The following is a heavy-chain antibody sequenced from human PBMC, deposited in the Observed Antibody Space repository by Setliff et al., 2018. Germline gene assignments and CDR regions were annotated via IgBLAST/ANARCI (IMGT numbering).Heavy chain of an antibody. Sequence: ASETLSLTCTVSGDSISGDYWSWIRQPPGKGLEWIGFIHYSGSTNYNPSLKSRVTISLNTPKNQFSMRLTSVTAADTAVYYCARATGFGELFLWGQGTLVTVSS. CDR3: ARATGFGELFL. V-gene: IGHV4-59*12. D-gene: IGHD4-17*01. CDR2: IHYSGST. CDR1: GDSISGDY. J-gene: IGHJ4*02.